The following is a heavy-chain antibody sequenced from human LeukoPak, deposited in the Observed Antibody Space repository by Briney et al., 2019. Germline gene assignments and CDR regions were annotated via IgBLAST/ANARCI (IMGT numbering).Heavy chain of an antibody. J-gene: IGHJ4*02. CDR2: IGQVGREQ. CDR1: PGITFSDYW. V-gene: IGHV3-7*03. CDR3: VGGIGWQPDY. D-gene: IGHD6-19*01. Sequence: GGSLRLSCAASPGITFSDYWMTWVRQAPGQGLGWVAIIGQVGREQLDLDSVRGRFTISRDNAKSSVYLEINRLRAEDTAVYYCVGGIGWQPDYWGQGTLVTVSS.